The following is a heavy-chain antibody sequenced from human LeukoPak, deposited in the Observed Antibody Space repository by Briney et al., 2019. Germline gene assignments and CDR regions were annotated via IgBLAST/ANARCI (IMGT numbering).Heavy chain of an antibody. V-gene: IGHV3-53*04. J-gene: IGHJ3*02. D-gene: IGHD5-24*01. CDR2: IYSDDRT. Sequence: GGSLRLTFAVSGFTASSNYMSWVRQAPGKGLEWVSVIYSDDRTYYADSVKGRFTISRHTSKKTLYLQMNSLRAEDTAVYYCAREVMATRSAFDICYQGTVVTVSS. CDR3: AREVMATRSAFDI. CDR1: GFTASSNY.